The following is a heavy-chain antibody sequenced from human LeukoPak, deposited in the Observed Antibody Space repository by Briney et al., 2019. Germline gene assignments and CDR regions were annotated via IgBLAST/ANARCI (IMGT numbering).Heavy chain of an antibody. CDR3: ARDQGDHNWFDP. J-gene: IGHJ5*02. V-gene: IGHV4-39*07. Sequence: SETLSLTCTVSGGSISSSSYYWGWLREPPGTGLEWIGSIYYSGSTYYNPSLKSRVTISVDTSKNQFSLKLSSVTAADTAVYYCARDQGDHNWFDPWGQGTLVTVSS. CDR1: GGSISSSSYY. CDR2: IYYSGST.